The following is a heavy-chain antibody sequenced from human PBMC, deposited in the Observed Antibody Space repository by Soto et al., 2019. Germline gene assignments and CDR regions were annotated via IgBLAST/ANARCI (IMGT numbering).Heavy chain of an antibody. CDR3: ARGEQYSGRIFDY. J-gene: IGHJ4*01. D-gene: IGHD1-26*01. V-gene: IGHV6-1*01. CDR2: TYYRSKWYY. CDR1: GDGVSSNSAG. Sequence: SQTLSLTCVITGDGVSSNSAGWSWVRQSPSRGLEWLGRTYYRSKWYYEYAVSVRGRITINPDTSKNQYSLQLNSVTPEDTAVYFCARGEQYSGRIFDYWGQGTLVT.